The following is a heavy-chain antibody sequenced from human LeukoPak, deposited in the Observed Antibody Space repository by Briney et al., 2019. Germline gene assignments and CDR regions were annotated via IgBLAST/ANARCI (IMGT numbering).Heavy chain of an antibody. CDR2: IYSGGST. V-gene: IGHV3-53*04. CDR3: ARVQARYYDSSGYSDY. D-gene: IGHD3-22*01. J-gene: IGHJ4*02. CDR1: GFSVNSNY. Sequence: GGSLRLSCAASGFSVNSNYMSWVRQAPGKGLEWVLVIYSGGSTYYADSVKGRFTISRHISKNTLYLQMNSLRAEDTAVYYCARVQARYYDSSGYSDYWGQGTLVTVSS.